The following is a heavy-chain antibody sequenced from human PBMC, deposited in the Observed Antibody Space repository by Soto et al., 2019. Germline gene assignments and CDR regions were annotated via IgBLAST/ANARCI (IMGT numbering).Heavy chain of an antibody. CDR2: IIPIFGTA. D-gene: IGHD6-13*01. V-gene: IGHV1-69*13. CDR3: ARVGAAAGYNWFDP. J-gene: IGHJ5*02. Sequence: SVKVSCKASGGTFSSYAISWVRQAPGQGLEWMGGIIPIFGTANYAQKFQGRVTITADESTSTAYMELSSLRSEDTAVYYCARVGAAAGYNWFDPWGQGTLVTVSS. CDR1: GGTFSSYA.